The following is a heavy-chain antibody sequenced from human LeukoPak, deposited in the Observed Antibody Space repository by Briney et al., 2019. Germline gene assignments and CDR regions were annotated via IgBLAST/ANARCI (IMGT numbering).Heavy chain of an antibody. Sequence: GGSLRLSCAASGFTFSNAWMSWVRQAPGKGLEWVGRIKSKTDGRTTDYAAPVKGRFTISRDDSKNTLYLQMNSLKTEDTAVYYCTLMATSGGYWGQGTLVTVSS. D-gene: IGHD5-24*01. CDR1: GFTFSNAW. V-gene: IGHV3-15*01. J-gene: IGHJ4*02. CDR2: IKSKTDGRTT. CDR3: TLMATSGGY.